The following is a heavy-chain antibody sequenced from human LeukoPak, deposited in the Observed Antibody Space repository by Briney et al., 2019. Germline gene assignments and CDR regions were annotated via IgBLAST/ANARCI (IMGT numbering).Heavy chain of an antibody. CDR3: AKDVKWELLGEFDY. J-gene: IGHJ4*02. CDR1: GFTFDDYA. Sequence: GGSLRLSCAASGFTFDDYAMHCVRQAPGKGLEWVSGISWNSGSIGYADSVKGRFTISRDNAKNSLYLQMNSLRAEDTALYYCAKDVKWELLGEFDYWGQGTLVTVSS. D-gene: IGHD1-26*01. V-gene: IGHV3-9*01. CDR2: ISWNSGSI.